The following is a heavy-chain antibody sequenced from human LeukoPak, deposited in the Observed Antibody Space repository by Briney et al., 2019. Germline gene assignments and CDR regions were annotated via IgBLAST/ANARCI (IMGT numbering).Heavy chain of an antibody. CDR1: GYSFTSYW. CDR3: ARHRITMVRGVGGAFDI. V-gene: IGHV5-51*01. Sequence: GESLKISCKGSGYSFTSYWIGWVRQMPGKGLEWMGIIYPGDSDTRYSPSFQGQVTISADKSISTAYLQWSSLKASDTAMYYCARHRITMVRGVGGAFDIWGQGTMVTVSS. J-gene: IGHJ3*02. CDR2: IYPGDSDT. D-gene: IGHD3-10*01.